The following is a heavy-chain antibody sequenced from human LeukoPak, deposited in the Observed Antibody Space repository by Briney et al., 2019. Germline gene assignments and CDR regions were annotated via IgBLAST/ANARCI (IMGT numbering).Heavy chain of an antibody. J-gene: IGHJ4*02. Sequence: ASVKVSCKASGYTFTSYYMHWVRQAPGQGLEWMGIINPSGGSTSYAQKFQGRVTITADESTSTAYMELSSLRSEDTAVYYCARVALSGFDYWGQGTLVTVSS. D-gene: IGHD1-26*01. CDR2: INPSGGST. CDR1: GYTFTSYY. CDR3: ARVALSGFDY. V-gene: IGHV1-46*01.